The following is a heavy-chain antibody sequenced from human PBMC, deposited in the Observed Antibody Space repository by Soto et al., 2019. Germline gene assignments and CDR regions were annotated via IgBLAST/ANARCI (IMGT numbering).Heavy chain of an antibody. V-gene: IGHV3-23*01. J-gene: IGHJ4*02. CDR2: ISGSGGTT. D-gene: IGHD1-1*01. Sequence: EVQLLESGGGLVQPGGSLRLSCAASGFTFSGYDMSWVRQAPGKGLEWVSTISGSGGTTYYGDSVKGRFTISRDNSKNTLYLQMNILRAEDTAVYYCAKASYHWSPFDYWGQGTLITVSS. CDR1: GFTFSGYD. CDR3: AKASYHWSPFDY.